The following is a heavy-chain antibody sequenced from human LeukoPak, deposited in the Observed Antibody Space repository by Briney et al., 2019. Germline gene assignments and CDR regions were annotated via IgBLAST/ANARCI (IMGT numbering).Heavy chain of an antibody. Sequence: ASVKVSCKASGYTFTSYGISWVRQAPGQGLEWMGWISAYNGNTNYAQKLQGRVTMTTDTSTSTAYMELRSLRSDDTAVYYCARDILLRYFEGGGLPYFQHWGQGTLVTVSS. V-gene: IGHV1-18*01. D-gene: IGHD3-9*01. J-gene: IGHJ1*01. CDR3: ARDILLRYFEGGGLPYFQH. CDR1: GYTFTSYG. CDR2: ISAYNGNT.